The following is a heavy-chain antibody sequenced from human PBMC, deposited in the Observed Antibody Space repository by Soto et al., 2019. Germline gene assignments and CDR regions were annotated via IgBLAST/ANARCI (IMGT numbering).Heavy chain of an antibody. CDR1: RLAINSRS. CDR2: IVVGSNNT. D-gene: IGHD3-22*01. J-gene: IGHJ4*02. V-gene: IGHV1-58*01. Sequence: TPAEPSSKASRLAINSRSLHSLHHARKKSLKWIGMIVVGSNNTKYAQKFKERVSITRDMSTSTTYMKLSNLRTEYTAVNYRAAKTSGYYYFEYWGKGTFVTGTS. CDR3: AAKTSGYYYFEY.